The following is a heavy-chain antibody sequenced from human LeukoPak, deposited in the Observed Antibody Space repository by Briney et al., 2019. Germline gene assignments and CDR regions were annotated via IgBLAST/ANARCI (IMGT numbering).Heavy chain of an antibody. V-gene: IGHV3-21*06. J-gene: IGHJ4*02. Sequence: GGSLRLSSAASGFAFSNYNMKWVRQAPGKGLEWVSFISTTSTYIYYADSVKGRFTVSRDNSKNLLYLQMDSLRVEDTAVYYCARAGTCSSTSCDGGIEYWGQGTLVTVSS. D-gene: IGHD2-2*01. CDR2: ISTTSTYI. CDR1: GFAFSNYN. CDR3: ARAGTCSSTSCDGGIEY.